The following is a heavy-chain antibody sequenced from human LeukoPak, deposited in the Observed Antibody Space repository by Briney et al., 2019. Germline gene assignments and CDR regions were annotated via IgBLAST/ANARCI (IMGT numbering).Heavy chain of an antibody. CDR1: GFTSSDYY. CDR3: ARVGNSRGNYDILTGYYPFDY. J-gene: IGHJ4*02. Sequence: GGSLRLSCAASGFTSSDYYMSWIRQAQGKGLEWVSYTSSSSSYTNYADSVKGRFTISRDNAKNSLYLQMNNLRAEDTAVYYCARVGNSRGNYDILTGYYPFDYWGQGTLVTVSS. V-gene: IGHV3-11*06. CDR2: TSSSSSYT. D-gene: IGHD3-9*01.